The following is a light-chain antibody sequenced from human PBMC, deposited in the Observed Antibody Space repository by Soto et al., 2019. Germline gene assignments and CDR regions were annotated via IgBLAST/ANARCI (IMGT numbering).Light chain of an antibody. Sequence: QSVLTQPASVSGSPGQSITISCTGTSSDVGSYNLVSWYQQHPGKAPKLMIYEVSKRPSGVSNRFSGSKSGNTASLTISGLQAEDEADYYCCSYAGISPVGGGTKLTVL. J-gene: IGLJ2*01. CDR1: SSDVGSYNL. CDR3: CSYAGISP. V-gene: IGLV2-23*02. CDR2: EVS.